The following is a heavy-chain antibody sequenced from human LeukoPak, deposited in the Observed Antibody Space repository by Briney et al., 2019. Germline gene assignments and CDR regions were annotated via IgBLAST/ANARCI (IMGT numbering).Heavy chain of an antibody. Sequence: PSQTLSLTCTVSGGSISSGSHYWSWIRQPPGKGLEWLGYIYYSGSTNYNPSLKSRVTISVDTSKNQFSLKLSSVTAADTAVYYCARSGSSSWYLSVWGQGTLVTVSS. CDR2: IYYSGST. V-gene: IGHV4-61*01. CDR1: GGSISSGSHY. CDR3: ARSGSSSWYLSV. D-gene: IGHD6-13*01. J-gene: IGHJ4*02.